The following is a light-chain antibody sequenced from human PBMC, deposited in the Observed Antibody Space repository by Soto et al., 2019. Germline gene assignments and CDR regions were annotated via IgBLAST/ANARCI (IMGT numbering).Light chain of an antibody. CDR1: QSVLYSSNNKNY. J-gene: IGKJ3*01. Sequence: DIVMTQSPDSLAVSLGERATINCKSSQSVLYSSNNKNYLAWYQQKQGQPPKLLIYWASTRESGVPDRFSGSGSGTDFTLTISSLQAEDVAVYYCQQYYNTPFTGGPGTKVDIK. CDR3: QQYYNTPFT. CDR2: WAS. V-gene: IGKV4-1*01.